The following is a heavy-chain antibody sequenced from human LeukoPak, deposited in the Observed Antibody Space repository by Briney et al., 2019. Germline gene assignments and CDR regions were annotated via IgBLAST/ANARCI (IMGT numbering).Heavy chain of an antibody. V-gene: IGHV3-23*01. D-gene: IGHD3-22*01. CDR3: AKVIGGYLDY. CDR1: GFTFSSYV. Sequence: GGSLRLSCAASGFTFSSYVTSWVRQAPGKGLEWVSGMSGSVGRTYYADSVKGRFTISRDNSKNTLFVQMNSLRAEDTAVYYCAKVIGGYLDYWGQGTLVTVSS. J-gene: IGHJ4*02. CDR2: MSGSVGRT.